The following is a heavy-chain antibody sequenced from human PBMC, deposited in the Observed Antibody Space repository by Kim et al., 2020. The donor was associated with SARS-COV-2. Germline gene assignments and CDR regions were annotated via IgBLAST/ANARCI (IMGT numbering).Heavy chain of an antibody. J-gene: IGHJ2*01. CDR1: GFTFSDYY. CDR3: ARDARIVAAIGYIDH. Sequence: GGSLRLSCAVSGFTFSDYYMRWIRQVPGKGLEWVSYISSSGSTIYYADEVEGRFTISRDNAKNSLYLQMKSLRAEDTAVYYCARDARIVAAIGYIDHWGRGTLVTVSS. CDR2: ISSSGSTI. V-gene: IGHV3-11*01. D-gene: IGHD6-13*01.